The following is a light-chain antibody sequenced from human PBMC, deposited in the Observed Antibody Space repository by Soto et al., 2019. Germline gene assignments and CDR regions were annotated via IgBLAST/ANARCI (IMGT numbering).Light chain of an antibody. CDR1: SSDVGAYNY. V-gene: IGLV2-14*01. Sequence: QSALTQPASVSGPPGQSITISCTGTSSDVGAYNYVSWYQQHPGKAPKLMIYDVSNRPSGVSNRFSGSKSGNAASLTISGLQAEDEADYYCSSYTSSTPVVFGGGTKVTVL. CDR2: DVS. J-gene: IGLJ2*01. CDR3: SSYTSSTPVV.